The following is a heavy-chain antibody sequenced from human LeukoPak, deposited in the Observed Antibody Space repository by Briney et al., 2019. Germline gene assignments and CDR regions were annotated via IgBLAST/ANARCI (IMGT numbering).Heavy chain of an antibody. CDR1: GYTFTGYY. CDR3: ARGVVVPAADYYYGMDV. J-gene: IGHJ6*02. V-gene: IGHV1-2*06. Sequence: ASVTVSCTASGYTFTGYYMHWVRQAPGQGLEWMGRINPNSGGTNYALKFQGRVTMTRDTSISTAYMELSRLRSHDTAVYYCARGVVVPAADYYYGMDVWGQGTTVTVSS. CDR2: INPNSGGT. D-gene: IGHD2-2*01.